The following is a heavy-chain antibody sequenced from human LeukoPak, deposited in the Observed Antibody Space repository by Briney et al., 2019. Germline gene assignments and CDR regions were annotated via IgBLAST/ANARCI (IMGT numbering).Heavy chain of an antibody. V-gene: IGHV3-9*01. D-gene: IGHD3-22*01. J-gene: IGHJ4*02. Sequence: GGSLRLSCAASGFTFDDYAMHWVRQAPGKGLEWVPGISWNSGSIGYADSVKGRFTISRDNAKNSLYLQMNSLRTEDTAVYYCARDSSGYYSLDYWGQGTLVTVSS. CDR1: GFTFDDYA. CDR3: ARDSSGYYSLDY. CDR2: ISWNSGSI.